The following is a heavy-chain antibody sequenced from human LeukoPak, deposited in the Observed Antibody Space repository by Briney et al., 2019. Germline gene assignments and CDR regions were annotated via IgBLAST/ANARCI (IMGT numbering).Heavy chain of an antibody. CDR2: IYSGGST. CDR3: TTDTTTMVRGVIIRKKFDY. CDR1: GFTVSSND. V-gene: IGHV3-53*01. J-gene: IGHJ4*02. D-gene: IGHD3-10*01. Sequence: PGGSLRLSCAASGFTVSSNDMSRVRQASGKGLEWVSVIYSGGSTYYADSVKGRFTISRDNSKNTLYLQMNSLRAGDTAVYYCTTDTTTMVRGVIIRKKFDYWGQGTLVTVSS.